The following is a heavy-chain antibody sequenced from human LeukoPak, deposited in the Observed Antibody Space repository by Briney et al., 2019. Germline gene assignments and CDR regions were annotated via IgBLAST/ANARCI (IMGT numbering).Heavy chain of an antibody. CDR1: GFTFSSYA. Sequence: GGSLRLSCAASGFTFSSYAMSWVRQAPGKGLEWVSAISGSGGSTYYADSVKGRFTISRDNAKNTLYLQMNSLRAEDTAVYYCAREGHYYDSSGRDYWGQGTLVTVSS. CDR2: ISGSGGST. CDR3: AREGHYYDSSGRDY. D-gene: IGHD3-22*01. J-gene: IGHJ4*02. V-gene: IGHV3-23*01.